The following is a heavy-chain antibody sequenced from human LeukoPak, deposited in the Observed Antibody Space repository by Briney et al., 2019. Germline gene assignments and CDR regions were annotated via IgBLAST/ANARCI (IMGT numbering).Heavy chain of an antibody. Sequence: TGGSLRLSCAASGFRFSSYAMNWVRQAPGKGLEWIAAIGGGGESTYYADSVRGRFTISRDNSKNTLDLQMNSLRAEDTAVYYCARDRSYDFWSGYSTPDYWGQGTLVTVSS. D-gene: IGHD3-3*01. CDR2: IGGGGEST. CDR3: ARDRSYDFWSGYSTPDY. V-gene: IGHV3-23*01. CDR1: GFRFSSYA. J-gene: IGHJ4*02.